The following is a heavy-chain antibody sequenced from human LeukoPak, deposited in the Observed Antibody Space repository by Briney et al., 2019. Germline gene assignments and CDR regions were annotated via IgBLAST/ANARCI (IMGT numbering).Heavy chain of an antibody. V-gene: IGHV4-34*01. J-gene: IGHJ5*02. CDR1: GGSFSAYY. D-gene: IGHD3-9*01. CDR2: INHSGRT. CDR3: ARTPLTGNYGDWFDP. Sequence: SETLSLTCGVSGGSFSAYYWSWIRQPPGRELELIGEINHSGRTKYNPSLKHRVTISVDTSTNQFSLNLSSVTAADTAVSYCARTPLTGNYGDWFDPWGQGTLVIVSS.